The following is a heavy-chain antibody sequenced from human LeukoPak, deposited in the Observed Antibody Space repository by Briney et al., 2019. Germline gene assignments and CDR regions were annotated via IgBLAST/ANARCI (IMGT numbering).Heavy chain of an antibody. D-gene: IGHD6-13*01. CDR2: ISSSSSTI. Sequence: GGSLRLSCAASGFTFSSYSMNWVRQAPGKGLEWVSYISSSSSTIYYADSVKGRFTISRDNAKNSLYLQMNSLRAEDTAVYYCARDSDSSSWYDGGFDYWGQGTLVTVSS. V-gene: IGHV3-48*01. CDR3: ARDSDSSSWYDGGFDY. CDR1: GFTFSSYS. J-gene: IGHJ4*02.